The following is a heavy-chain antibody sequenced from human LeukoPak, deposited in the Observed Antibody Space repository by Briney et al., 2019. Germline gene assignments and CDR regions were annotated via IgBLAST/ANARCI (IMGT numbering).Heavy chain of an antibody. Sequence: GGSLRLSCAASGFTFSSYWMHWVRQAPGKGLVWVSGINTDGSSKRYADSVKGRFTISRDNSENTLYLQMNSPRAEDTAVYYCARGVGGYFDYWGQGSLVTVSS. J-gene: IGHJ4*02. D-gene: IGHD3-16*01. CDR3: ARGVGGYFDY. V-gene: IGHV3-74*01. CDR2: INTDGSSK. CDR1: GFTFSSYW.